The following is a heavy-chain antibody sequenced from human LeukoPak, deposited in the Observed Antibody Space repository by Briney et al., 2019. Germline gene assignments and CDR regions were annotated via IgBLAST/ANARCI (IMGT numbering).Heavy chain of an antibody. CDR3: AKRTMSAFDS. J-gene: IGHJ4*02. Sequence: GGSLRLACTASGFTFRTYAMNWVRQAPGKGLEWLSGISGSGNGTYYADSVKGRFIISRDNSKNMVYLQMNSLTVEDTATYYCAKRTMSAFDSWGQGTLLIVSS. D-gene: IGHD5-24*01. V-gene: IGHV3-23*01. CDR1: GFTFRTYA. CDR2: ISGSGNGT.